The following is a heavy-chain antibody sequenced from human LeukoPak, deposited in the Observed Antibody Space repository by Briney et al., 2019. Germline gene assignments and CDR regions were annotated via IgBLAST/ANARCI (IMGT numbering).Heavy chain of an antibody. D-gene: IGHD2-21*02. CDR1: GFTVSGTH. CDR2: MYTGGTT. J-gene: IGHJ5*01. V-gene: IGHV3-53*01. CDR3: AKDEVTSGGGLAS. Sequence: GGSLRLSCAASGFTVSGTHMSWVRQAPGKGLEWVSAMYTGGTTYYADSVTGRFTVSRDTSRNTLFLHMDSLRAEDTAVYYCAKDEVTSGGGLASWGQGTPVIVSS.